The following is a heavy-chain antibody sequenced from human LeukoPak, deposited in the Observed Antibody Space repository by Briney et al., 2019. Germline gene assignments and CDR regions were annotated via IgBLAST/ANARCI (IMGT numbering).Heavy chain of an antibody. CDR1: GFTFSSYG. CDR2: ISYDRSNK. Sequence: GRSLRLSCAASGFTFSSYGMHWVRQAPGKGLEWVAVISYDRSNKYYADSVKGRFTISRDNAKNSLYLQMNSLRAEDTAVYYCARVCRDRSSSYYFDYWGQGTLVTVSS. D-gene: IGHD6-6*01. V-gene: IGHV3-30*03. CDR3: ARVCRDRSSSYYFDY. J-gene: IGHJ4*02.